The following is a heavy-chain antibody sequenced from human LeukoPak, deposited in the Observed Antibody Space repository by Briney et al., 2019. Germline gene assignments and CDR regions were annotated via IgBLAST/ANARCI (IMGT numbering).Heavy chain of an antibody. D-gene: IGHD6-13*01. CDR3: ARAWDHGSTYLDY. CDR1: GFTFSSYS. J-gene: IGHJ4*02. V-gene: IGHV3-30*03. CDR2: ISYDGSYD. Sequence: LSGGSLRLSCAASGFTFSSYSMNWVRQAPGKGLEWVAVISYDGSYDYHADSVKGRFTISRDNSKNTLYLHMDSLRPDDTAVYYCARAWDHGSTYLDYWGQGTLVTVSS.